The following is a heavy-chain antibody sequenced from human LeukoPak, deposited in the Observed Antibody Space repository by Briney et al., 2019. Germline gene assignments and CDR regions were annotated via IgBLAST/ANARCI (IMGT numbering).Heavy chain of an antibody. J-gene: IGHJ5*02. CDR2: INHSGST. CDR3: ARALKGYSSSYNWFDP. D-gene: IGHD6-6*01. V-gene: IGHV4-34*01. CDR1: GGSFSGYY. Sequence: SETLSLTCAVYGGSFSGYYWSWIRQPPGKGLEWIGEINHSGSTNYNPSLKSRFTISVDTSKNQFSLKLSSVTAADTAVYYCARALKGYSSSYNWFDPWGQGTLVTVSS.